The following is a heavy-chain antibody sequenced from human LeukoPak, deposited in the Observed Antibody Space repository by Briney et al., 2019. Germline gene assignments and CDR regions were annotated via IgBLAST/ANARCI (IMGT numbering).Heavy chain of an antibody. CDR3: ARDGNYDILTGYYP. D-gene: IGHD3-9*01. CDR2: INTNTGNP. Sequence: ASVKVSCKASGYTFTSYAMNWVRQAPGQGLEWMGWINTNTGNPTYAQGFTGRFVFSLDTSVSTAYLQISSLKAEDTAVYYCARDGNYDILTGYYPWGQGTLVTVSS. CDR1: GYTFTSYA. J-gene: IGHJ5*02. V-gene: IGHV7-4-1*02.